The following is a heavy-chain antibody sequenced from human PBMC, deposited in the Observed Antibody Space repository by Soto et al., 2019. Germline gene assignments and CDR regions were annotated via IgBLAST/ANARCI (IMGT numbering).Heavy chain of an antibody. D-gene: IGHD5-12*01. CDR1: GGSISSSSYY. Sequence: PSETLSLTCTVSGGSISSSSYYWGWIRQPPGKGLEWIGYIYYSGNTYYNPSLKSRVTISVDTSKNQFSLKLSSVTAADTAVYYCARPAIVATILTPFDYWGQGTLVTVSS. V-gene: IGHV4-39*01. CDR3: ARPAIVATILTPFDY. CDR2: IYYSGNT. J-gene: IGHJ4*02.